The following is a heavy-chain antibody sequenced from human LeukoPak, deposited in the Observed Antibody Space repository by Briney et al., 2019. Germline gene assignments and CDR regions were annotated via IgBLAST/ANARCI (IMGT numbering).Heavy chain of an antibody. Sequence: SETLSLTCTVSGGSISSGGYYWSWIRQPPGKGLEWIGYIYHSGSTYYNPSLKSRVTISMDTSKNQFFLKLSSVTAADTAMYYCAGKYYYDTSGYFYVDWWGRGILVTVSS. D-gene: IGHD3-22*01. CDR3: AGKYYYDTSGYFYVDW. CDR2: IYHSGST. CDR1: GGSISSGGYY. J-gene: IGHJ4*02. V-gene: IGHV4-30-2*01.